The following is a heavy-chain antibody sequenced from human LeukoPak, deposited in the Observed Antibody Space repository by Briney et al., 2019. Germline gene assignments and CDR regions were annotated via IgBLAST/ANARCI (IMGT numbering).Heavy chain of an antibody. CDR1: GFTFNTYS. D-gene: IGHD3/OR15-3a*01. V-gene: IGHV3-21*04. CDR2: IDSSGGYM. J-gene: IGHJ4*02. Sequence: GGSLRLSCEASGFTFNTYSMNWARQAPGKGLEWVSSIDSSGGYMFYADSVKGRFIISRDNAKDSLYLQMNSLRSEDTAVYYCAKDLDFRGQGTLVTVSS. CDR3: AKDLDF.